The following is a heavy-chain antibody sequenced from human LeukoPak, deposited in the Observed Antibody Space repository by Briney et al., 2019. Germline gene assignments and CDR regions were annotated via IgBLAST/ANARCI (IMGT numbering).Heavy chain of an antibody. CDR1: GGSISSYY. Sequence: PSETLSLTCTVSGGSISSYYWSWIRQPPGKGLEWIGYIYYSGSTNYNPSLKSRVTISVDTSKNQFSLKLSSVTAADTAVYYCARDDSSGYWGQGTLVTVSS. CDR2: IYYSGST. D-gene: IGHD3-22*01. V-gene: IGHV4-59*12. J-gene: IGHJ4*02. CDR3: ARDDSSGY.